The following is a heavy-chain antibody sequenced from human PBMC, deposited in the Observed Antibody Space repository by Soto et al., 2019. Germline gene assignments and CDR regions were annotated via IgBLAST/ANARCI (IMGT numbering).Heavy chain of an antibody. CDR1: GYTFTGYY. CDR3: ARGARRVTIFVVVKPYGMDV. J-gene: IGHJ6*02. V-gene: IGHV1-2*02. D-gene: IGHD3-3*01. Sequence: ASVKVSCKASGYTFTGYYMHWVRQAPGQGLEWMGWINPNSGGTNYAQKFQGRVTMTRDTSISTAYMELSRLRSDDTAVYYCARGARRVTIFVVVKPYGMDVCGQGTTVTVSS. CDR2: INPNSGGT.